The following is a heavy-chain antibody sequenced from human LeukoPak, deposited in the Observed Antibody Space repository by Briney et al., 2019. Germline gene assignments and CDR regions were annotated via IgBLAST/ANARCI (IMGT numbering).Heavy chain of an antibody. D-gene: IGHD6-13*01. J-gene: IGHJ4*02. Sequence: GGSLRLSCAASGFTFSSYAMHWVRQAPGKGLERVAVISYDGSNKYYADSVKGRFTISRDNSKNTLYLQMNSLRAEDTAVYYCASEATIAAAGPSDYWGQGTLVTVSS. CDR1: GFTFSSYA. CDR3: ASEATIAAAGPSDY. CDR2: ISYDGSNK. V-gene: IGHV3-30-3*01.